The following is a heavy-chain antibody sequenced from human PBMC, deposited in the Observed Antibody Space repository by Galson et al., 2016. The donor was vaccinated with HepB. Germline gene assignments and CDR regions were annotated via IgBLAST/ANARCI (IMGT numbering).Heavy chain of an antibody. CDR1: GGTFSSYA. CDR3: ARTHYDCSNNNCYLPDYYYYGMDV. CDR2: IIPIFGTT. V-gene: IGHV1-69*06. J-gene: IGHJ6*02. D-gene: IGHD2-2*01. Sequence: SVKVSCKASGGTFSSYAISWVRQAPGQGLEWMGGIIPIFGTTNYAQKFQGRVTITADKSTSTAYMGLTSLRSEDTAVYYCARTHYDCSNNNCYLPDYYYYGMDVWGQGTTVTVSS.